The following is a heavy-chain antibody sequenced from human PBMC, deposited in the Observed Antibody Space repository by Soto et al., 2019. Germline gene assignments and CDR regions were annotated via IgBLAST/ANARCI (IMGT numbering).Heavy chain of an antibody. CDR2: IYSSGST. CDR3: ARARSSTNFYYYYYMDV. CDR1: RGSVGSGGYY. V-gene: IGHV4-31*03. D-gene: IGHD2-2*01. J-gene: IGHJ6*03. Sequence: QVQLQESGPGLVKPSQTLSLTCTVSRGSVGSGGYYWSWIRQHPGKGLEWIGYIYSSGSTYHNPSLKSRVSISVDTSKNQFSLKLSSVTAADTAVYYCARARSSTNFYYYYYMDVWGKWTTVTVSS.